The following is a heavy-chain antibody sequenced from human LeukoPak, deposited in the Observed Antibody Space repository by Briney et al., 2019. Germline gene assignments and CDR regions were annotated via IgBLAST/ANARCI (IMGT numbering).Heavy chain of an antibody. CDR1: GFTFSSYG. J-gene: IGHJ5*02. CDR3: ANGRYFYYDSSGYYNWFDP. D-gene: IGHD3-22*01. CDR2: ISGSGGST. Sequence: GGSLRLSCAASGFTFSSYGMSWVRQAPGKGLEWVSAISGSGGSTYYADSVKGRFTISRDNSKNTLYLQMNSLRAEDTAVYYCANGRYFYYDSSGYYNWFDPWGQGTLVTVSS. V-gene: IGHV3-23*01.